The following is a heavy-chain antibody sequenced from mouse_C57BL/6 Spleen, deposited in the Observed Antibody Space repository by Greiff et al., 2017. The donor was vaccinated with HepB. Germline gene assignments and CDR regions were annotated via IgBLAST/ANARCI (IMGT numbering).Heavy chain of an antibody. J-gene: IGHJ3*01. D-gene: IGHD4-1*01. Sequence: QVQLKESGAELAKPGASVKLSCKASGYTFTSYWMHWVKQRPGQGLEWIGYINPSSGYTKYNQKFKDKATLTADKSSSTAYMQLSSLTYEDSAVYYCARSKQTGKGPFAYWGQGTLVTVSA. V-gene: IGHV1-7*01. CDR1: GYTFTSYW. CDR2: INPSSGYT. CDR3: ARSKQTGKGPFAY.